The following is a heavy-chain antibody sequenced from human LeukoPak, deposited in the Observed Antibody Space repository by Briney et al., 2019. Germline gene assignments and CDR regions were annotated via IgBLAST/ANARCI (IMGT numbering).Heavy chain of an antibody. CDR1: RFTFSRYA. CDR3: AKAPCYSSGWSIDY. CDR2: VSGNGAGT. V-gene: IGHV3-23*01. Sequence: QTGGSLRLSCAASRFTFSRYAMSWVRQAPGKGLEWVSGVSGNGAGTYYADSVKGRFTMSRYNYNNMLSLQMNSLRAEDTAVYYCAKAPCYSSGWSIDYWGQGTLVTVSS. D-gene: IGHD6-13*01. J-gene: IGHJ4*02.